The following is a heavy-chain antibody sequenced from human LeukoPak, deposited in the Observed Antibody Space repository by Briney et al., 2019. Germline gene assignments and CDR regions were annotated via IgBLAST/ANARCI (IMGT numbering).Heavy chain of an antibody. CDR1: GSPFTSYW. Sequence: GDSRKISCKGSGSPFTSYWIGWVRPMPGKGLEWVGISYPPDSATRYSPSSQGQVTISADNSNSTAYLHWSSLKASDTAMYYCARRLGHHASDVWGQGTLVTVAS. V-gene: IGHV5-51*01. CDR2: SYPPDSAT. D-gene: IGHD1/OR15-1a*01. J-gene: IGHJ4*02. CDR3: ARRLGHHASDV.